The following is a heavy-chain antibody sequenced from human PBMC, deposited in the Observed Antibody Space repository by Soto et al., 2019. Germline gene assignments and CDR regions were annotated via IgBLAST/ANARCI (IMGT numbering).Heavy chain of an antibody. CDR3: AKDRNYPRDQFHN. D-gene: IGHD1-7*01. CDR1: GFTFNNYA. V-gene: IGHV3-23*01. J-gene: IGHJ4*02. Sequence: GGSLRLSCAASGFTFNNYAMSWVRQAPGKGLEWVSAISANGQGIYYADSVKGRFIISRDNSKNTVFLHMNSLRAEDTAVYYCAKDRNYPRDQFHNWGQGTLVTVSS. CDR2: ISANGQGI.